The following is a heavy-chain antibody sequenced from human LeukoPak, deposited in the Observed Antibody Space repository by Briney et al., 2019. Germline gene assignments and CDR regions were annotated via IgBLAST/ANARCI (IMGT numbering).Heavy chain of an antibody. J-gene: IGHJ4*02. CDR3: ARGSSGYDTGDFDY. V-gene: IGHV3-33*01. D-gene: IGHD5-12*01. Sequence: GGSLRLSCAASGFTFNHYAMYWVHQAPGKGLDWVASIWFDSSNKYYADSVKGRFTIARDNSKKTLYLQMNTLRAEDTAVYYCARGSSGYDTGDFDYWGQGTPVTVSS. CDR1: GFTFNHYA. CDR2: IWFDSSNK.